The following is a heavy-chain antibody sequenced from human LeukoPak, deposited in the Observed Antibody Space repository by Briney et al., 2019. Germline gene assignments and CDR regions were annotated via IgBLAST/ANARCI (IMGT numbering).Heavy chain of an antibody. CDR1: GDSVSSNTAS. CDR3: TRGGQGMGV. V-gene: IGHV6-1*01. CDR2: TYYRSKWYN. J-gene: IGHJ6*02. Sequence: SQTLSLTCAISGDSVSSNTASWHWIRQSPSSGLEWLGRTYYRSKWYNNYALPVKSRITINPDTSKNQFSLQLNSVTPEDTAVYYCTRGGQGMGVWGQGTTVTVSS.